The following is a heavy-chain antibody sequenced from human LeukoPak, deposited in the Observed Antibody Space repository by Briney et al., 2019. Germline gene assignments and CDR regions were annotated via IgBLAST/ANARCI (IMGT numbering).Heavy chain of an antibody. V-gene: IGHV4-34*01. CDR3: ASGYSYGFDY. Sequence: SETLSLTCAVYGGSLSGYYWSWIRQPPGKGLEWIGEINHSGSTNYNPSLKSRVTISVDTSKNQFSLKLSSVTAADTAVYYCASGYSYGFDYWGQGTLVTVSS. D-gene: IGHD5-18*01. J-gene: IGHJ4*02. CDR2: INHSGST. CDR1: GGSLSGYY.